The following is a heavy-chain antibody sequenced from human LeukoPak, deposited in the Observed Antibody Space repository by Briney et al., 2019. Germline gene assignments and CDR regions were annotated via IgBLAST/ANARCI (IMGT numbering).Heavy chain of an antibody. D-gene: IGHD2-15*01. Sequence: PGGSLRLSCAASGFTFSSYSMNWVRQAPGRGLEWVSPISSSSSYIYYADSVRGRFPISRDNAKNSLYLQMNSLRAEDTAVYYCAGGCSGGSCYERVPMRFDPWGQGTLVTVSS. V-gene: IGHV3-21*01. CDR1: GFTFSSYS. CDR3: AGGCSGGSCYERVPMRFDP. J-gene: IGHJ5*02. CDR2: ISSSSSYI.